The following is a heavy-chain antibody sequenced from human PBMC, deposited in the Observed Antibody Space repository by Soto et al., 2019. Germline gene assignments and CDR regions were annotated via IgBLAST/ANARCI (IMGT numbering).Heavy chain of an antibody. CDR2: ISSSGSTI. CDR3: AMDIVVVPAAMPLGFDY. J-gene: IGHJ4*02. D-gene: IGHD2-2*03. V-gene: IGHV3-11*01. CDR1: GFTFSDYY. Sequence: GGSLRLSCAASGFTFSDYYMSWIRQAPGKGLEWVSYISSSGSTIYYADSVKGRFTISRDNAKNSLYLQMNSLRAEDTAVYYCAMDIVVVPAAMPLGFDYWGQGTLVTVSS.